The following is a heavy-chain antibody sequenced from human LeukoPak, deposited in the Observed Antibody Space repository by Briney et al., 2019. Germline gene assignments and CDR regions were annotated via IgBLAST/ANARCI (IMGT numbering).Heavy chain of an antibody. J-gene: IGHJ4*02. D-gene: IGHD1-1*01. V-gene: IGHV3-30*03. CDR1: GFTFSSYG. CDR2: ISYDGSNK. Sequence: GRSLRLSCAASGFTFSSYGMHWVRQAPGKGLEWVAVISYDGSNKYYADSVKGRFTISRDNSKNTLYLQMNSLRVEDTAVYYCTRDERWGQGTLVTVSS. CDR3: TRDER.